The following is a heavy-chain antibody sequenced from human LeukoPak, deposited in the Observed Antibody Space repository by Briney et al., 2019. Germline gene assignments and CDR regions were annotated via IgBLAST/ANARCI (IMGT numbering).Heavy chain of an antibody. CDR2: VYADGAT. Sequence: GGSLRLSCAASGFIVNTNYMNWVRQAPGKGLEWVSVVYADGATYYADSVKGRFTVSRDNSKNTLYLQMNGLRAEDTAVYFCARGGGYYGIDYWGQGTLVTVSS. J-gene: IGHJ4*02. CDR1: GFIVNTNY. CDR3: ARGGGYYGIDY. V-gene: IGHV3-53*01. D-gene: IGHD4-17*01.